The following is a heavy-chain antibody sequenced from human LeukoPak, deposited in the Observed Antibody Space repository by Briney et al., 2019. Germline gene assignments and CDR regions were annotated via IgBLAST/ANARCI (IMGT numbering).Heavy chain of an antibody. CDR1: GYTFTSYG. D-gene: IGHD5-18*01. Sequence: ASVKVSCKASGYTFTSYGISWVRQAPGQGLEWMGWISAYNGNTNYAQKLQGRVTMTTDTSTSTACMELRSLRSDDAAVYYCARAYGYLHPWDYWGQGTLVTVSS. CDR2: ISAYNGNT. V-gene: IGHV1-18*01. J-gene: IGHJ4*02. CDR3: ARAYGYLHPWDY.